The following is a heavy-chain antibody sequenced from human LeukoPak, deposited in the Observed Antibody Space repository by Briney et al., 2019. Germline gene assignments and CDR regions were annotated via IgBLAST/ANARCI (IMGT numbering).Heavy chain of an antibody. D-gene: IGHD5-18*01. CDR1: GFTFSSYG. CDR3: AKEIFVDTAMVRALDY. Sequence: GRSLRLSCAASGFTFSSYGMHWVRQAPGKGLEWVAVISYDGSNKYYADSVKGRFTISRDNSKNTLYLQMNSLRAEDTAVYYCAKEIFVDTAMVRALDYWGQGTLVTVSS. V-gene: IGHV3-30*18. J-gene: IGHJ4*02. CDR2: ISYDGSNK.